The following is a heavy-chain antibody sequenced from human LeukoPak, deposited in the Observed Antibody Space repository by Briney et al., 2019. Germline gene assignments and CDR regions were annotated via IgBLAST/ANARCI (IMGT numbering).Heavy chain of an antibody. V-gene: IGHV3-7*05. D-gene: IGHD6-13*01. CDR2: IKQEGSEE. CDR1: GFTLSNYW. J-gene: IGHJ1*01. CDR3: ARGIGSAWYIYFQH. Sequence: PGGSLRLSCAASGFTLSNYWMSWVRQAPGKGLEWVANIKQEGSEEYYVDSVKGRFTISRDNAKNSLYLQMNSLRADDTAVYYCARGIGSAWYIYFQHWGQGTLVTVSS.